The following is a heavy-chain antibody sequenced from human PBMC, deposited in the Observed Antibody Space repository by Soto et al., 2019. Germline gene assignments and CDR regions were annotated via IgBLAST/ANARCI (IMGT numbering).Heavy chain of an antibody. CDR1: GGSISSSSYY. D-gene: IGHD6-19*01. CDR3: ARRGSSGWYFY. J-gene: IGHJ4*02. V-gene: IGHV4-39*01. CDR2: IYYSGST. Sequence: TLSLTCTVPGGSISSSSYYWGWIRQPPGKGLEWIGSIYYSGSTYYNPSLKSRVTISVDTSKNQFSLKLSSVIAADTAVYYCARRGSSGWYFYWGQGTLVTVSS.